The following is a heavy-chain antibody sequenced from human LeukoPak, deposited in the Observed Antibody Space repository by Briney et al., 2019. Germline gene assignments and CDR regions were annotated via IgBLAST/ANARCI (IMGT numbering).Heavy chain of an antibody. Sequence: GESLKISCKGSGYSFTTYWIGWVRQMPGKGLEWMGIIYPGDSDTTYIPSFQGQVIMSVDKSISTAYLQWSSLKASDTAMYYCARHLVVGSWVDYWGQGTLVTVSS. D-gene: IGHD6-13*01. CDR1: GYSFTTYW. V-gene: IGHV5-51*01. J-gene: IGHJ4*02. CDR2: IYPGDSDT. CDR3: ARHLVVGSWVDY.